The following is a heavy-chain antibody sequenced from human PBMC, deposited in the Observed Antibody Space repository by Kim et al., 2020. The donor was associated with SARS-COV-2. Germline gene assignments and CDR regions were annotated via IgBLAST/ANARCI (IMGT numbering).Heavy chain of an antibody. CDR1: GGTFSSYA. CDR2: IIPIFGTA. Sequence: SVKVSCKASGGTFSSYAISWVRQAPGQGLEWMGGIIPIFGTANYAQKFQGRVTITADESTSTAYMELSSLRSEDTAVYYCARGVDRVVVGNWFDPWGQGTLVTVSS. V-gene: IGHV1-69*13. CDR3: ARGVDRVVVGNWFDP. J-gene: IGHJ5*02. D-gene: IGHD3-22*01.